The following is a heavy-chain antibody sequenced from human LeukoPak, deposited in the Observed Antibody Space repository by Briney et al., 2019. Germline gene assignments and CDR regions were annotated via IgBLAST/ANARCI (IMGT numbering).Heavy chain of an antibody. D-gene: IGHD6-19*01. CDR2: IYPGDSDT. Sequence: KNGESLKISCKGSGYRFTSYWIDWVRQMPGKGLEWMGIIYPGDSDTRYSPSFQGQVTISADKSISTAYLQWSSLKASDTAMYYCARTEAFPGAVAGTLLDYWGQGTLVTVSS. J-gene: IGHJ4*02. CDR3: ARTEAFPGAVAGTLLDY. CDR1: GYRFTSYW. V-gene: IGHV5-51*01.